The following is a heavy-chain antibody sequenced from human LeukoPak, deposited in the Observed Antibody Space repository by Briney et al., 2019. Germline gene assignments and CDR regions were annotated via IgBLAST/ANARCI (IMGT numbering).Heavy chain of an antibody. CDR3: ARDPRQYSSGRFDY. CDR2: ISSSSSYI. J-gene: IGHJ4*02. CDR1: GFTFSSYS. D-gene: IGHD6-19*01. V-gene: IGHV3-21*01. Sequence: GGSLRLSCAASGFTFSSYSMNWVRQAPGKGLEWVSSISSSSSYIYYADSVKGRFTISRDNAKNSLYLQMNSLRAEDTAVYYCARDPRQYSSGRFDYWGQGTLVTVSS.